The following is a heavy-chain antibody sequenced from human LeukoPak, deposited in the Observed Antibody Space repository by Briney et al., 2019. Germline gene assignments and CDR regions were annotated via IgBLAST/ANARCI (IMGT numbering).Heavy chain of an antibody. Sequence: PSETLSLTCIVSGGSIGSDSYYWNWIRQPAGKGLEWIGRVYTSGSTNYNPSLKSRVSISVDTSKNQFSLRLTSVTAADTAVYYCARDRLLWGPFDIWGQGTMLTVSS. CDR3: ARDRLLWGPFDI. CDR2: VYTSGST. CDR1: GGSIGSDSYY. D-gene: IGHD7-27*01. V-gene: IGHV4-61*02. J-gene: IGHJ3*02.